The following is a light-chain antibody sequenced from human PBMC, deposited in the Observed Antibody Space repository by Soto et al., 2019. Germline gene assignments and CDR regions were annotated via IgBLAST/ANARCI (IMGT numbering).Light chain of an antibody. CDR2: DVS. Sequence: QSALTQPRSVSGSPGQSVTISRTGTSSDVGGYNYVSWYQQHPGKAPKLMIYDVSKRPSGVPDRFSGSKSGNTASLTISGLQAEDEADYYCCSYAGSYTLVVFGTGTKVTVL. CDR3: CSYAGSYTLVV. CDR1: SSDVGGYNY. V-gene: IGLV2-11*01. J-gene: IGLJ1*01.